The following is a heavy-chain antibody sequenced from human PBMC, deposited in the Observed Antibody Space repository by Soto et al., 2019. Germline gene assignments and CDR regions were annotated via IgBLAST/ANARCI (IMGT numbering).Heavy chain of an antibody. D-gene: IGHD5-18*01. CDR3: AKGLGYSYGDPRGGYPY. V-gene: IGHV3-23*01. J-gene: IGHJ4*02. CDR1: GFTFSSYA. Sequence: GGSLRLSCAASGFTFSSYAMSWVRQAPGKGLEWVSAISGSGGSTYYADSVKGRFTISRDNSKNTLYLQMNSLRAEDTAVYYCAKGLGYSYGDPRGGYPYWGQGTLVTVSS. CDR2: ISGSGGST.